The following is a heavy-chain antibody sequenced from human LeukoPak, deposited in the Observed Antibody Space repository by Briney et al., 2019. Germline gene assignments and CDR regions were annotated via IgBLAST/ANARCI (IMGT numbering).Heavy chain of an antibody. Sequence: EASVKVSCKASGYTFTSYAMHWVRQAPGQRLEWMGWINAGNGNTKYSQRFQGRVTITRDTSASTAYMELSSLRSEDTAVYYCARGFTLAVAGPPRSYYFDYWGQGTLVTVSS. CDR2: INAGNGNT. CDR3: ARGFTLAVAGPPRSYYFDY. CDR1: GYTFTSYA. J-gene: IGHJ4*02. V-gene: IGHV1-3*01. D-gene: IGHD6-19*01.